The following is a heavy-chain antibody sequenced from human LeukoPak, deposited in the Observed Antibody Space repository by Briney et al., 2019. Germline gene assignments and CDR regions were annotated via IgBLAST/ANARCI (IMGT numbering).Heavy chain of an antibody. CDR3: ARGSQQLVPGVDY. J-gene: IGHJ4*02. D-gene: IGHD6-13*01. CDR1: GFTVSSNY. Sequence: GGSLRLSCVVSGFTVSSNYMNWVRQAPGKGLEWVSVIYSGGSTYYRDSVKGRFTISRDNSKNTLYLQMNSLRAEDTAVYYCARGSQQLVPGVDYWGQGTLVTVSS. CDR2: IYSGGST. V-gene: IGHV3-53*01.